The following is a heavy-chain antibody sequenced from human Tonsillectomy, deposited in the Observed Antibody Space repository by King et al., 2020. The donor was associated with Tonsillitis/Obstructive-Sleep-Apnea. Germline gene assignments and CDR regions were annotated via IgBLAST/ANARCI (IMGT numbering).Heavy chain of an antibody. J-gene: IGHJ5*02. CDR2: INHSGST. CDR3: ARDYCSSTSCYNWFDL. V-gene: IGHV4-34*01. CDR1: GGSFSGYY. Sequence: VQLQQWGAGLLKPSETLSLTCAVYGGSFSGYYWSLIRQPPGKGLEWIGEINHSGSTNYNPSLKSRVTMSVDTSKNQFSLKLSSVTAADTAVYYCARDYCSSTSCYNWFDLWGQGTLVTVSS. D-gene: IGHD2-2*01.